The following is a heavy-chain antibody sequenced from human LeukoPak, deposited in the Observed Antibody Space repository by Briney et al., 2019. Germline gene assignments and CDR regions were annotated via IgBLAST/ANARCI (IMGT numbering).Heavy chain of an antibody. Sequence: SETLSLTCTVSGGSISSSSYYWGWIRQPPGKGLEWIGSIYYSGSTYYNPSLKSRVTISVDTSKNQFSLKLSSVTAADTAVYYCARESQRTNRFDPWGQGTLVTVSS. V-gene: IGHV4-39*01. CDR3: ARESQRTNRFDP. CDR2: IYYSGST. CDR1: GGSISSSSYY. J-gene: IGHJ5*02.